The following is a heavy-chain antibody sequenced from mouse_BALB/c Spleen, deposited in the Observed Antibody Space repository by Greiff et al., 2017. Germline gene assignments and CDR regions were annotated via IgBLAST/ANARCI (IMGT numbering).Heavy chain of an antibody. CDR3: ARYYFYAMDY. J-gene: IGHJ4*01. V-gene: IGHV5-6-3*01. CDR1: GFTFSSYG. Sequence: VQLKQSGGGLVQPGGSLKLSCAASGFTFSSYGMSWVRQTPDKRLELVATINSNGGSTYYPDSVKGRFTISRDNAKNTLYLQMSSLKSEDTAMYYCARYYFYAMDYWGQGTSVTVSS. CDR2: INSNGGST.